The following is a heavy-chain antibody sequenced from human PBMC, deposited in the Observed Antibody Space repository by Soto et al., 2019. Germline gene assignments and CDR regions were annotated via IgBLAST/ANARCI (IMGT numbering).Heavy chain of an antibody. CDR2: IRSGASGT. Sequence: EVRLVESGGGLVQPGGSLRLSCVASGLTFNDYWINWVRQAPGKGLIWVSGIRSGASGTEYADSVKGRFTISRDNAKTTVSLQMNNPTAGDSAVYYCGREDWYTGDDWGQGTLVTVSS. V-gene: IGHV3-74*01. CDR1: GLTFNDYW. J-gene: IGHJ4*02. D-gene: IGHD3-9*01. CDR3: GREDWYTGDD.